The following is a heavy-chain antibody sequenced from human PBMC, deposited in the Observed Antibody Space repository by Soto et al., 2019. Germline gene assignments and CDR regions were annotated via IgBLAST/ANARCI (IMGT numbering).Heavy chain of an antibody. CDR3: ARDRECSGGTCYNYFDY. V-gene: IGHV4-31*03. CDR2: IYYSGST. D-gene: IGHD2-15*01. Sequence: SETLSLTCTVSGGSISSGGYYWSWIRQHPGKGLEWIGYIYYSGSTYYNPSLKSRVTISIDTSKNQFSLKLSSVTAADTAVYYCARDRECSGGTCYNYFDYWGQGTLVTVSS. CDR1: GGSISSGGYY. J-gene: IGHJ4*02.